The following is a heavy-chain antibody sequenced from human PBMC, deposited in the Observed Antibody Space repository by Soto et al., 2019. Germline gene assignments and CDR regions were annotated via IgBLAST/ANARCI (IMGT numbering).Heavy chain of an antibody. V-gene: IGHV1-69*12. CDR3: AQTLGLAVTGPGRFDL. CDR1: GGTFSTYA. CDR2: IIPIFGTP. J-gene: IGHJ2*01. D-gene: IGHD6-19*01. Sequence: QVQLVQSGPAVKKPGSSVKVSCKASGGTFSTYAINWVRQAPGQGLEWMGGIIPIFGTPNYAQKFQGRVTITADESTTTAYMELSSLTSEDTAVHYCAQTLGLAVTGPGRFDLWGRGTLVTVSS.